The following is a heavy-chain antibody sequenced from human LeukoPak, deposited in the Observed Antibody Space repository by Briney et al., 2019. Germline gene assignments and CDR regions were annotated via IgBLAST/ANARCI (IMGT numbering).Heavy chain of an antibody. V-gene: IGHV4-34*01. CDR2: NNHSAST. CDR3: ARRRPTMVRGVIPYYFDY. D-gene: IGHD3-10*01. CDR1: GGSFSGYY. Sequence: SETLYHTCAVYGGSFSGYYWSWIRQPPGKGLERIGENNHSASTNYNPSLKSRVTISVETCTNQFSLKLSSVTAADTAVYYCARRRPTMVRGVIPYYFDYWGQGTLVAVSS. J-gene: IGHJ4*02.